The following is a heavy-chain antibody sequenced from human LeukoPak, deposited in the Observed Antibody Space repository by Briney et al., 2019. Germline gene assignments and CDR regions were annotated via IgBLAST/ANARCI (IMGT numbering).Heavy chain of an antibody. V-gene: IGHV3-33*01. CDR2: TWYDGSHK. CDR3: ARGGYYLDFPGYFDY. Sequence: GGSLRLSCAASGFTFSTYGMHWVRQAPGKGLEWVSATWYDGSHKYYADSVKGRFTISRDNSKNTLYLQMYSLRADDTGVYYCARGGYYLDFPGYFDYWGQGTLVTVSS. CDR1: GFTFSTYG. J-gene: IGHJ4*02. D-gene: IGHD1-26*01.